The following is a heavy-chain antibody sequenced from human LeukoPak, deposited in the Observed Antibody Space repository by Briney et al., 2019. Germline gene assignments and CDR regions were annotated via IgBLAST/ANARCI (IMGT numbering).Heavy chain of an antibody. Sequence: PSETLSLTCAVYGGSFSGYYWSWIRQPPGKGLGWIGEINHSGSTNYNPSLKSRVTISVDTSKNQFSLKLSSVTAADTAVYYCARSRPGGTIFGVVILAGNWFDPWGQGTLVTVSS. CDR2: INHSGST. CDR1: GGSFSGYY. D-gene: IGHD3-3*01. J-gene: IGHJ5*02. V-gene: IGHV4-34*01. CDR3: ARSRPGGTIFGVVILAGNWFDP.